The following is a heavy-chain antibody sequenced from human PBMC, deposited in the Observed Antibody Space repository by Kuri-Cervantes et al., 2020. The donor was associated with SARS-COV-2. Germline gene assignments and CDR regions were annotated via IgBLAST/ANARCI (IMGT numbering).Heavy chain of an antibody. Sequence: SETLSLTCAVYGGSFSGYYWSWIRQSPGKGLEWIGEINHSGSTNYNPSLKSRVTISVDTSKNQFSLKLSSVTAADTAVYYCARWELLFPSDAFDIWGQGTMVTVSS. D-gene: IGHD1-26*01. CDR2: INHSGST. CDR3: ARWELLFPSDAFDI. V-gene: IGHV4-34*01. CDR1: GGSFSGYY. J-gene: IGHJ3*02.